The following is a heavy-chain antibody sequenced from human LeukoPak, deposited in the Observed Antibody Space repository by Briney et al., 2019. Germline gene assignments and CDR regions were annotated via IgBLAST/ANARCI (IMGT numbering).Heavy chain of an antibody. CDR2: ITSKAYGGTT. CDR3: SRFTYCSGGSCCFDP. D-gene: IGHD2-15*01. CDR1: GFTFGDYA. Sequence: GRSLRLSCTASGFTFGDYAMSWVRQAPGKGPEWIGFITSKAYGGTTEYAASVKGRFTISRDDSKNIAYLQMNSLKTEDTAVYYCSRFTYCSGGSCCFDPWGQGTLVTVSS. J-gene: IGHJ5*02. V-gene: IGHV3-49*04.